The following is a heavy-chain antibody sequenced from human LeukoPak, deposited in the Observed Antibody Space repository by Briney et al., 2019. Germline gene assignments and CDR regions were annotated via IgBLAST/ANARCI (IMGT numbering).Heavy chain of an antibody. CDR1: GFTFSDYS. Sequence: GGSLRLSCPASGFTFSDYSMNWVRKAPGKGLEWVSSISSSSSYIYYADSVKGRFTISRDNAKNSLYLQMNSLRAEDTAVYYCSGALLTAAGNIYHYWGQGTLVTVSS. CDR2: ISSSSSYI. J-gene: IGHJ4*02. V-gene: IGHV3-21*01. CDR3: SGALLTAAGNIYHY. D-gene: IGHD6-13*01.